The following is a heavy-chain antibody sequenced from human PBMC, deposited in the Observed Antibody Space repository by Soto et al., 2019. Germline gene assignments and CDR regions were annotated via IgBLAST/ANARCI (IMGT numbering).Heavy chain of an antibody. Sequence: QVQLVESGGGVVQPGTSLRVSCEVSGFSLSSYAIHWVRQAPGKGLEWVAVTSNVGKKVSYADSVKGRFTVSRDNSKNTVALQMNSLRSEDTAVYFCAKAGEVFGLVIFAYLDSWGQGSLVTVSA. J-gene: IGHJ4*02. CDR1: GFSLSSYA. CDR3: AKAGEVFGLVIFAYLDS. V-gene: IGHV3-30*18. CDR2: TSNVGKKV. D-gene: IGHD2-21*01.